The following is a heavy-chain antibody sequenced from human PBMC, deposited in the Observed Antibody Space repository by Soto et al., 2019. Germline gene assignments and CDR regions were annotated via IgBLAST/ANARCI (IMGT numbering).Heavy chain of an antibody. CDR1: GGTISSSSSY. J-gene: IGHJ6*02. V-gene: IGHV4-39*01. CDR2: IYYSGST. Sequence: SETLSLTCTVSGGTISSSSSYWGWIRQPPGKGLEWIGSIYYSGSTYYNPSLKSRVTISVDTYKNQFSLKLSSVTAADTAVYYCARRGDSSSGLNYYYYYGMDVWGQGTTVTVSS. CDR3: ARRGDSSSGLNYYYYYGMDV. D-gene: IGHD6-13*01.